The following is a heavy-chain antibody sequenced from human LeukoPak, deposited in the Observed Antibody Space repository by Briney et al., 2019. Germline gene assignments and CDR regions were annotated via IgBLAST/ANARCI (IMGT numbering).Heavy chain of an antibody. V-gene: IGHV3-74*01. D-gene: IGHD4-11*01. J-gene: IGHJ4*02. Sequence: PGGSLRLSCVASGFTFNQYWMHWVRQAPGAGLEWVSRLKTDGSRTNYADSVKGRFTISRDNARNTVYLQMNSLRAEDTAVYYCSRDHPGSNSLDYWGQGTLVTVSS. CDR1: GFTFNQYW. CDR2: LKTDGSRT. CDR3: SRDHPGSNSLDY.